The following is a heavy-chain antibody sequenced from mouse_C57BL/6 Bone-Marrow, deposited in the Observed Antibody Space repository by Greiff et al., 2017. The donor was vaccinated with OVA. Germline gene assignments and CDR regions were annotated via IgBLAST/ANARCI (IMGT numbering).Heavy chain of an antibody. CDR2: INPYNGDT. J-gene: IGHJ4*01. V-gene: IGHV1-20*01. CDR1: GYSFTGYF. D-gene: IGHD1-1*01. CDR3: ARASTVVAPYYAMDY. Sequence: VQLKESGPELVKPGDSVKISCKASGYSFTGYFMNWVMQSHGKSLEWIGRINPYNGDTFYNQKFKGKATLTVDKSSSTAHMGLRSLTSEDSAVYYCARASTVVAPYYAMDYWGQGTSVTVSS.